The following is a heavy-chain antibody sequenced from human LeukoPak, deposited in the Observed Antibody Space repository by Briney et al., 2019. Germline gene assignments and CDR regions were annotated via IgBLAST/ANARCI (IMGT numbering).Heavy chain of an antibody. Sequence: GASVKVSCKASGYTFTSYYMHWVRQARGQGPEWMGIINPSGGSTSYAQKVQGRVTMTRDTSTSTVYMELSSLRSEDTAVYYCARGRYCSSTSCYTFDYWGQGTLVTVSS. CDR2: INPSGGST. CDR1: GYTFTSYY. V-gene: IGHV1-46*03. CDR3: ARGRYCSSTSCYTFDY. J-gene: IGHJ4*02. D-gene: IGHD2-2*02.